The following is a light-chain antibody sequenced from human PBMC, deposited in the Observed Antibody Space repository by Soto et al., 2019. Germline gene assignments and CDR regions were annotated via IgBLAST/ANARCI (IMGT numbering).Light chain of an antibody. Sequence: IVLTQSPGTLSLSPGERATLSCRTSQSVSSSYLAWYQQKPGQAPRLLIYGTSSRATGIPDTFSGSGSGTDFTLTISRLEPEDFAVYYCQQYGSSPYTFGQGTKVDIK. CDR3: QQYGSSPYT. V-gene: IGKV3-20*01. CDR2: GTS. CDR1: QSVSSSY. J-gene: IGKJ2*01.